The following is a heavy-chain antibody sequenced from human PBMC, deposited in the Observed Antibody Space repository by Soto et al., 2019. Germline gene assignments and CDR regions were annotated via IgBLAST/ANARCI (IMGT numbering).Heavy chain of an antibody. CDR3: ARDQYFGSGTSDY. CDR1: GFNFGRYG. CDR2: IWYDASNE. Sequence: GVSLRLSCAASGFNFGRYGMHWVRQTPGKGLEWVAIIWYDASNEKYADSVKGRFTISRDNSKNTLYLQMSSLRGDDTAVYYCARDQYFGSGTSDYWGQGTLVTVSS. J-gene: IGHJ4*02. V-gene: IGHV3-33*01. D-gene: IGHD3-10*01.